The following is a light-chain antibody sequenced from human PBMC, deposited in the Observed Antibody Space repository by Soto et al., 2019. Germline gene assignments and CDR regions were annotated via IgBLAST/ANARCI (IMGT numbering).Light chain of an antibody. V-gene: IGKV3D-15*01. CDR1: HSVSSN. CDR2: GVY. J-gene: IGKJ1*01. Sequence: EIVMTQSPTILSVSPGERATLSCRASHSVSSNLAWDKQKTGQPPRLLMYGVYTRAPGTPARFSGSGSGTEFTLTISSLQSEDSAVYYCQQYDKWPPRTFGQGTKVEIK. CDR3: QQYDKWPPRT.